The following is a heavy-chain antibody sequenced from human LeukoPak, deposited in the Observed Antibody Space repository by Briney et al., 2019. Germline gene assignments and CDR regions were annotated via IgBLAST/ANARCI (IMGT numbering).Heavy chain of an antibody. V-gene: IGHV3-11*04. CDR3: ARSLIVASEDY. CDR2: ISASGAVP. J-gene: IGHJ4*02. D-gene: IGHD3-22*01. CDR1: GFRFDSFY. Sequence: GGSLRLSCAASGFRFDSFYMGWIRQVPGKGLDYIAFISASGAVPYYAESVKGRFTISRDNAKNSVSLQMNSLSADDTAVYYCARSLIVASEDYWGQGTLVTVSS.